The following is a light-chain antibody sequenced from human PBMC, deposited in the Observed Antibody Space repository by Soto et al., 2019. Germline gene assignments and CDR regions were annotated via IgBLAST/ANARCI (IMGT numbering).Light chain of an antibody. V-gene: IGKV1-9*01. J-gene: IGKJ5*01. CDR3: QQLYSYPIT. CDR2: TAS. CDR1: QGISTY. Sequence: DIQLTQSPSFLSASVGDRVTITCRASQGISTYLAWYQQEPGQAPKVLIYTASTVQSGVSSRFSGSGSGAECTLTSGSLHPEDSATYYCQQLYSYPITFGQGTRLEIK.